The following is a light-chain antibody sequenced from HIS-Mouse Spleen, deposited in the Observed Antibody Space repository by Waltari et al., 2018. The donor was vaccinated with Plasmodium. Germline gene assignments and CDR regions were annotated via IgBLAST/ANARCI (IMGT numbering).Light chain of an antibody. J-gene: IGKJ2*01. CDR2: AAY. CDR3: QQLNSYPYT. V-gene: IGKV1-9*01. CDR1: QGISSY. Sequence: DIQLTQSPSFLSASVGYRVTITSRAVQGISSYLAWYQQKPGKAPKLLFYAAYTLQSGVPSRFSGSGSGTEFTLTISSLQPEDFATYYCQQLNSYPYTFGQGTKLEIK.